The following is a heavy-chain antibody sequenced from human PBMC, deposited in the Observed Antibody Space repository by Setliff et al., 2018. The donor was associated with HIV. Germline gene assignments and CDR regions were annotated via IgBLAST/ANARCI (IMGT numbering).Heavy chain of an antibody. CDR1: GVSISSTNYY. Sequence: KASETLSLTCTVSGVSISSTNYYWGWIRQPPGKGLEWIVTIYYSGSTYYNPSLKSRVTISVDTSKNQFSLKLSSVTAADTAVYDCARHSPTYCRGTSCYDNWFDPWGQGTLVTVSS. V-gene: IGHV4-39*01. J-gene: IGHJ5*02. CDR2: IYYSGST. CDR3: ARHSPTYCRGTSCYDNWFDP. D-gene: IGHD2-2*01.